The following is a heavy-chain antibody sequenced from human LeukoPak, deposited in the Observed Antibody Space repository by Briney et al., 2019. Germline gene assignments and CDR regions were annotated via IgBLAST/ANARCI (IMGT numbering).Heavy chain of an antibody. J-gene: IGHJ4*02. D-gene: IGHD6-6*01. V-gene: IGHV1-2*06. CDR2: INPNSGDT. CDR1: GYTFTGYY. CDR3: ARSLSSSWIPSSFDY. Sequence: GASVKVSCKASGYTFTGYYMHWVRQAPGEGLEWVGRINPNSGDTNYEQKFPGRVTMTRDTSITTAYMELNRLRPDDTAIYYCARSLSSSWIPSSFDYWGQGTLVTVSS.